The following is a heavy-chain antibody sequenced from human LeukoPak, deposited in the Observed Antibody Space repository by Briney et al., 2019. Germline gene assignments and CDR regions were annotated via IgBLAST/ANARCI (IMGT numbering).Heavy chain of an antibody. CDR2: ISGSGGST. CDR1: GFIFKNYA. D-gene: IGHD3-22*01. CDR3: ANPRGSGYYWDY. V-gene: IGHV3-23*01. J-gene: IGHJ4*02. Sequence: GGSLRLSCVASGFIFKNYAMSWVRQAPGKGLEWVSAISGSGGSTYYADSVKGRFTIFRDNSKNTLYLQMNSLRAEDTAVYYCANPRGSGYYWDYWGQGTLVTVSS.